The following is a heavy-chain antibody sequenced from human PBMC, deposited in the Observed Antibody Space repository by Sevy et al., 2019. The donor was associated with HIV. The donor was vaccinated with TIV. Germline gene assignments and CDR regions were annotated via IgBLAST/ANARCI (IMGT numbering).Heavy chain of an antibody. V-gene: IGHV3-33*01. CDR2: IWYDGSNK. CDR3: ARGGRGLEREGDY. J-gene: IGHJ4*02. Sequence: GGSLRLSCAASGFTFSSYGMHWVRQAPGKGLEWVAVIWYDGSNKYYADSVKGRFTISRDNSKNTLYLQMNSLRAEDTAVYYCARGGRGLEREGDYWGQRTLVTVSS. D-gene: IGHD3-10*01. CDR1: GFTFSSYG.